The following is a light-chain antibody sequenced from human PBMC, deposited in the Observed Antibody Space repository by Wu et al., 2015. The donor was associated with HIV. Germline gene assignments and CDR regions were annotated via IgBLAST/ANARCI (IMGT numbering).Light chain of an antibody. V-gene: IGKV3-20*01. Sequence: EVVLTQSPGTLSLSPGQRATLSCRASQSVSSSYLAWYQQKPGQAPRLLIYAASNRAAGIPDRFSGSGSGTDFTLTISRLAPEDFAVYYCQQYGSSPRTFGQGTKVEIK. CDR3: QQYGSSPRT. J-gene: IGKJ1*01. CDR1: QSVSSSY. CDR2: AAS.